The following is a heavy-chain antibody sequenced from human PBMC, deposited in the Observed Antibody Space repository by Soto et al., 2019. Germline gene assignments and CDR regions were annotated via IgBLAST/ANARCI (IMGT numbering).Heavy chain of an antibody. V-gene: IGHV3-48*03. D-gene: IGHD1-7*01. CDR1: GFTFSNYD. CDR3: AKDRNYPRDQFHY. Sequence: SLRLSCAASGFTFSNYDMRWVRQAPGKGLEWVSHISRSGSPIYSADSVKGRFTISRDNAKNTIFLHMDSLRAEDTAVYYCAKDRNYPRDQFHYWGQGALVTVSS. J-gene: IGHJ4*02. CDR2: ISRSGSPI.